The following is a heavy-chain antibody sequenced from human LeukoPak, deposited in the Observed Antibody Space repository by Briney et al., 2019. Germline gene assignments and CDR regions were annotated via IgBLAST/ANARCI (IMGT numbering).Heavy chain of an antibody. D-gene: IGHD2-8*01. CDR1: GYTFTSYY. CDR2: INPSGGST. CDR3: AREGHGPQNYYYYYYMDV. V-gene: IGHV1-46*03. Sequence: ASVKVSCKASGYTFTSYYMHWVRQAPGQGLEWMGIINPSGGSTSYAQKCQGRVTMTRDTSASIVYMELSSLRCGDRAVYYCAREGHGPQNYYYYYYMDVWGKGTTVTVSS. J-gene: IGHJ6*03.